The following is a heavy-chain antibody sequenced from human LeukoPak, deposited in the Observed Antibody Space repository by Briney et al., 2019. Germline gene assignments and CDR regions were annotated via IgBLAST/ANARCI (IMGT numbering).Heavy chain of an antibody. J-gene: IGHJ4*02. CDR1: GYTFISYD. D-gene: IGHD7-27*01. Sequence: ASVKVSCKASGYTFISYDINWVRQATGQRPEWMGWMSPNSGDTGYAQKFQDRVTMTRNTSISTAYMELSSLRSDDTAMYYCARGPPNWGYDYWGPGTLVTVSS. V-gene: IGHV1-8*01. CDR3: ARGPPNWGYDY. CDR2: MSPNSGDT.